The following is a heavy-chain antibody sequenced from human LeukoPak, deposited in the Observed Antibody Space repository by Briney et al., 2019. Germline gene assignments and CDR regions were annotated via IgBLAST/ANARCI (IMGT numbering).Heavy chain of an antibody. J-gene: IGHJ2*01. CDR1: GGSFGGYY. V-gene: IGHV4-34*01. CDR2: INHSGST. Sequence: TSETLSLTXAVYGGSFGGYYWSWIRQPPGKGLEWIGEINHSGSTNYNPSLKSRVTISVDTSKNQFSLKLSSVTAADTAVYYCARVKDFAYSFFDLWGRGTLATVSS. CDR3: ARVKDFAYSFFDL.